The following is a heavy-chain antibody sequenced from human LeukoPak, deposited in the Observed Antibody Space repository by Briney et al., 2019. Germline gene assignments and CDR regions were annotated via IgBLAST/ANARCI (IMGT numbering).Heavy chain of an antibody. CDR3: AKHCSSASCYRFEY. Sequence: GGSLRLSCAASGFTFSNYAVSWVRQTPGKGLGWVSAITDSGANAHYADSVKGRFTISRDNSKNTLYLQMNSLRAEDTAVYYCAKHCSSASCYRFEYWGQGTLVTVSS. CDR2: ITDSGANA. CDR1: GFTFSNYA. V-gene: IGHV3-23*01. J-gene: IGHJ4*02. D-gene: IGHD2-2*01.